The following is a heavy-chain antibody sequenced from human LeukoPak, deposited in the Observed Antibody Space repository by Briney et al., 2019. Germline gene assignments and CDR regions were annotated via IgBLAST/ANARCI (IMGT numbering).Heavy chain of an antibody. J-gene: IGHJ4*02. Sequence: GGSLRLSCAASGFTFSDYYMSWIRQAPGKGREWVSYISSRGSTIYYADSVKGRFTISRDNAKNSLYLQVNSLRAEDTAVYYCARLSITLIVVPRPFDYWGQGTLVTVSS. CDR2: ISSRGSTI. CDR3: ARLSITLIVVPRPFDY. CDR1: GFTFSDYY. D-gene: IGHD3-22*01. V-gene: IGHV3-11*04.